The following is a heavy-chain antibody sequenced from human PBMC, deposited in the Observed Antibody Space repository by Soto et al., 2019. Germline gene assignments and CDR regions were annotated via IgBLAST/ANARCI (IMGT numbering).Heavy chain of an antibody. CDR2: ISAYNGNT. CDR1: GYTFTSYG. V-gene: IGHV1-18*04. Sequence: ASVKVSCKASGYTFTSYGISWVRQAPGQGLEWMGWISAYNGNTNYAQKLQGRVTMTTDTSTSTAYMELRSLRSDDTAVYYCARDQGGVCSGGSCHSGYNWFDPWGQGTLVTVSS. J-gene: IGHJ5*02. D-gene: IGHD2-15*01. CDR3: ARDQGGVCSGGSCHSGYNWFDP.